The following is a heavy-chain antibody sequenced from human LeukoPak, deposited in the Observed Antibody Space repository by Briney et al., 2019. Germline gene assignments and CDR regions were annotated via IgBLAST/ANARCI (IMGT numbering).Heavy chain of an antibody. CDR3: AREGGSSSWYFGPYYYYMDV. Sequence: GGSLRLSCAASGFTFSNYAMRWVRQAPGKGLEWVSGISGSGDSTYYADSVKGRFTISRDNSKNTLYLQMNSLRADDTAVYYCAREGGSSSWYFGPYYYYMDVWGKGTTVTISS. CDR1: GFTFSNYA. J-gene: IGHJ6*03. CDR2: ISGSGDST. V-gene: IGHV3-23*01. D-gene: IGHD6-13*01.